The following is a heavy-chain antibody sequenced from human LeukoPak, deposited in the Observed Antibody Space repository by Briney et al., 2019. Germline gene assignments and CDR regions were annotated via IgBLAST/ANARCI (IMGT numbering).Heavy chain of an antibody. V-gene: IGHV3-23*01. CDR2: ISTNGVST. CDR1: GFTFGNYA. Sequence: GGSLRLSCQTSGFTFGNYAMSWVRQAQGKELEWISAISTNGVSTYYADSVKGRFTISRDNSKNTLYLQMNSLRAEDTAVYYCARDTPSPSIAAAGRSIDPWGQGTLVTVSS. D-gene: IGHD6-13*01. CDR3: ARDTPSPSIAAAGRSIDP. J-gene: IGHJ5*02.